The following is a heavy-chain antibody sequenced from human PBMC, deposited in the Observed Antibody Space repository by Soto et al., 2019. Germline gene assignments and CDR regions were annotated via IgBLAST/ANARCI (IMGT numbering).Heavy chain of an antibody. CDR1: GHLFNSHW. J-gene: IGHJ5*02. D-gene: IGHD3-10*01. CDR2: IFTRDSET. V-gene: IGHV5-51*01. Sequence: GESLKISCKGPGHLFNSHWIGWGRQTPGKGLEWMGLIFTRDSETKTSPSFQGHVSFSVDNSINTVYLQWPSLKTTDTGIYFCARGYFDSGHGYDLWGQGTLVTVSS. CDR3: ARGYFDSGHGYDL.